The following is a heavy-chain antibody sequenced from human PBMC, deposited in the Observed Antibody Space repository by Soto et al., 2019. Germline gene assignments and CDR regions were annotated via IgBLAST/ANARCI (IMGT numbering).Heavy chain of an antibody. CDR3: ARGYYDFWSGPYYGMDV. CDR1: GDTFSSYA. Sequence: SVKVSCKASGDTFSSYAISWVLQAPGQGLEWMGGIIPIFGTANYAQKFQGRVTITADKSTSTAYMELSSVTAADTAVYYCARGYYDFWSGPYYGMDVWGQGTTVTVSS. J-gene: IGHJ6*02. V-gene: IGHV1-69*06. D-gene: IGHD3-3*01. CDR2: IIPIFGTA.